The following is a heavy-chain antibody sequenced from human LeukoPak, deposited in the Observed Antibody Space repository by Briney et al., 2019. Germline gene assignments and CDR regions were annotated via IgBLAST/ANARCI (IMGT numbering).Heavy chain of an antibody. CDR1: GYTFTSYG. CDR2: ISAYNGNT. Sequence: ASVKVSCKASGYTFTSYGISWVRQAPGQGLEWMGWISAYNGNTNYVQKLQGRVTMTTDTSTSTAYMELRSLRSDDTAVYYCARDGPNLYYDSSGYYFDYWGQGTLVTVSS. J-gene: IGHJ4*02. CDR3: ARDGPNLYYDSSGYYFDY. D-gene: IGHD3-22*01. V-gene: IGHV1-18*01.